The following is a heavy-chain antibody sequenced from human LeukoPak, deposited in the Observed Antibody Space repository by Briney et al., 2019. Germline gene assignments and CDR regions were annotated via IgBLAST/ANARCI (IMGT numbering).Heavy chain of an antibody. CDR3: ARRGVVTATAGYFDY. Sequence: SETLSLTCTVSGGSISSSSYYWGWIRQPPGKGLEWIGNIFYGGSTYYNPSLKSRVTISVDTSKNQFSLKLSSVTAADTAVYYCARRGVVTATAGYFDYWGQGTLVTVSS. D-gene: IGHD2-21*02. V-gene: IGHV4-39*07. CDR2: IFYGGST. CDR1: GGSISSSSYY. J-gene: IGHJ4*02.